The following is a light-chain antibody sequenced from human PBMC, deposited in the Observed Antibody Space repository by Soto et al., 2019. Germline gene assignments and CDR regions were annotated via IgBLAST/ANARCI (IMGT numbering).Light chain of an antibody. CDR1: QSISSW. V-gene: IGKV1-5*03. Sequence: DIQMTQSPSTLSASVGDRVTITCRASQSISSWLAWYQQKPGKAPKLLISKASNLESGVPSRFSGSGSGTDFTLTISSLQPEDFATYYCQQSYSTPRAITFGQGTRLEI. CDR3: QQSYSTPRAIT. J-gene: IGKJ5*01. CDR2: KAS.